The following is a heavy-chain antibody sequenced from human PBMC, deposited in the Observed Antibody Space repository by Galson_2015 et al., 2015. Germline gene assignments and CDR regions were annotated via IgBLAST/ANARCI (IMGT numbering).Heavy chain of an antibody. J-gene: IGHJ4*02. CDR1: GFTFSSYA. CDR2: ISGSGGST. Sequence: SLRLSCAASGFTFSSYAMSWVRQAPGKGLEWVSAISGSGGSTYYADSVKGRFTISRDNSKNTPYLQMNSLRAEDTAVYYCAKPAVYCSSTSCYDYWGQGTLVTVSS. D-gene: IGHD2-2*01. V-gene: IGHV3-23*01. CDR3: AKPAVYCSSTSCYDY.